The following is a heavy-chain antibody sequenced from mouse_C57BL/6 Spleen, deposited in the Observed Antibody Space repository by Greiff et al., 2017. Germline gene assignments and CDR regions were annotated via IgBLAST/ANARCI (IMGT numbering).Heavy chain of an antibody. V-gene: IGHV1-54*01. D-gene: IGHD4-1*01. CDR3: ARSNAYYCDY. CDR2: INPGSGGT. Sequence: VQLQQSGAELVRPGTSVKVSCKASGYAFTNYLIEWVKQRPGQGLEWIGVINPGSGGTNYNEKFKGKATLTADKSSSTAYMQLSSLTSEDSAVYFCARSNAYYCDYWGQGTTLTVSS. CDR1: GYAFTNYL. J-gene: IGHJ2*01.